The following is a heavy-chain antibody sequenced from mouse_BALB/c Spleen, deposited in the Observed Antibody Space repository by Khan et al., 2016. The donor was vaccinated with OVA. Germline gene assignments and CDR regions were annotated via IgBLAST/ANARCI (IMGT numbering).Heavy chain of an antibody. CDR3: ARDGAYYRNDGWFAY. Sequence: QMQFEESGAELARPGASVKMSCKASGYTFTSYTIHWIKQRPGQGLEWIGYINPSSGYTNYNQKFKDKATLTADKSSTTAYMQLSSLTSDDSAVYYCARDGAYYRNDGWFAYWGQGTLVTVSA. V-gene: IGHV1-4*01. CDR2: INPSSGYT. J-gene: IGHJ3*01. D-gene: IGHD2-14*01. CDR1: GYTFTSYT.